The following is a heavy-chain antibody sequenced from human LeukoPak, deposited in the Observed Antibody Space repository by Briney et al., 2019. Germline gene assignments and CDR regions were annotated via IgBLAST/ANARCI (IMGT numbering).Heavy chain of an antibody. V-gene: IGHV4-59*01. D-gene: IGHD2/OR15-2a*01. CDR2: IYYSGST. J-gene: IGHJ3*02. Sequence: KPSETLCLTCTVSGGSISSYYWSWLRQPPGKGLEWIGYIYYSGSTNYNPSLKSRVTISVDTSKNQFSLKLSSVTAADTAVYYCARNEVVLDGAFDIWGQGTMVTVSS. CDR3: ARNEVVLDGAFDI. CDR1: GGSISSYY.